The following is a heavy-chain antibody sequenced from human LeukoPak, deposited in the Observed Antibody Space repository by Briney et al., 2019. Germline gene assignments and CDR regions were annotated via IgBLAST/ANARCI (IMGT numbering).Heavy chain of an antibody. CDR2: TASDGGDR. D-gene: IGHD3-3*01. V-gene: IGHV3-7*01. Sequence: GGSLRLSCVVSGFTFSRYYMGWVRQSPGKGLEWVAMTASDGGDRNYVDSVKGRFTISRDNAKNSLYLQMNSLRAEDTAVYYCARVLYDFWSGSGAFDIWGQGTMVTVSS. J-gene: IGHJ3*02. CDR1: GFTFSRYY. CDR3: ARVLYDFWSGSGAFDI.